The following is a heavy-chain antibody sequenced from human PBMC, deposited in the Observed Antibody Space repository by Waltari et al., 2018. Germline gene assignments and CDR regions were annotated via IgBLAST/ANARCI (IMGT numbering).Heavy chain of an antibody. J-gene: IGHJ3*02. D-gene: IGHD6-19*01. CDR3: ARGSVAGRLTFDI. CDR2: IHSGGST. Sequence: EVQQVESGGGLVQPGGSMRLSCAASGFRVSSNYMTRVRQAPGKGLEWVSVIHSGGSTYYSDSVRGRFTISRDSSKNTLYLQMDSLRAEDTAVYYCARGSVAGRLTFDIWGQGTMVTVSS. V-gene: IGHV3-66*01. CDR1: GFRVSSNY.